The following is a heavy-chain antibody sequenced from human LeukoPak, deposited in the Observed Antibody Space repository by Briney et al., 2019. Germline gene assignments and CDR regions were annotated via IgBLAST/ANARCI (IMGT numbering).Heavy chain of an antibody. D-gene: IGHD3-22*01. V-gene: IGHV3-23*01. Sequence: GGSLRLSCAASGFTFSSYAMSWVRQAPGKGLEWVSAISGSGGSTYYADSVKGRFTISRDNSKNTLYLQMNSLRAEDTAVYYRAKVKKNYYDSSGYYPGFDYWGQGTLVTVSS. CDR2: ISGSGGST. CDR3: AKVKKNYYDSSGYYPGFDY. CDR1: GFTFSSYA. J-gene: IGHJ4*02.